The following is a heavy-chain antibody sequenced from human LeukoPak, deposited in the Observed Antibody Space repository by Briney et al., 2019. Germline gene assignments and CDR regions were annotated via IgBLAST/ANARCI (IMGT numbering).Heavy chain of an antibody. J-gene: IGHJ4*02. CDR3: ARARVGDCSGGSCYTRRLEYYFDY. Sequence: ASETLSLTCAVSGGSISSGGYSWSWIRQRPGKGLEWIGYIYHSGSTYYNPSLKSRVTISVDRSKNQFSPKLSSVTAADTAVYYCARARVGDCSGGSCYTRRLEYYFDYWGQGTLVTVSS. D-gene: IGHD2-15*01. V-gene: IGHV4-30-2*01. CDR1: GGSISSGGYS. CDR2: IYHSGST.